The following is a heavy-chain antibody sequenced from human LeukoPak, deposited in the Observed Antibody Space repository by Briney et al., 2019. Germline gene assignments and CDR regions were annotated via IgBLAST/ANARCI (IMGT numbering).Heavy chain of an antibody. V-gene: IGHV3-30-3*01. CDR3: ARYDYYDSSGYKIAEYFQH. CDR2: ISSDGSNK. J-gene: IGHJ1*01. D-gene: IGHD3-22*01. Sequence: PGRSLRLSCAASGFTFSSFSMHWVRQAPGKGLEWVSVISSDGSNKNYADSVKGRFTISRDNAKNTLYLQMNSLRAEDTAVYYCARYDYYDSSGYKIAEYFQHWGQGTLVTVSS. CDR1: GFTFSSFS.